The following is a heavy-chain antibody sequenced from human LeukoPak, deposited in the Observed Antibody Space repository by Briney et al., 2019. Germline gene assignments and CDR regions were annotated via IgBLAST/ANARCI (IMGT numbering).Heavy chain of an antibody. D-gene: IGHD4-17*01. CDR1: GGSISSSSYY. CDR2: TYHTGTT. CDR3: AKIPGDYFDP. Sequence: SETLSLTCTVSGGSISSSSYYWGWIRQPPGKGLEWIGKTYHTGTTTYNPSLKSRVTISVDTSKNQFSLRLKSVTAADTAVYYCAKIPGDYFDPWGQGTLVTVSS. J-gene: IGHJ5*02. V-gene: IGHV4-39*07.